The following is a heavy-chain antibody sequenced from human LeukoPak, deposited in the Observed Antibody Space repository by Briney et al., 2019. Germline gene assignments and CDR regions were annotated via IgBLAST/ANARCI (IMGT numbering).Heavy chain of an antibody. CDR3: TRHNLGGSYSLNWFDP. CDR1: GFTFSGSA. CDR2: IRSKANIYAT. Sequence: SGGSLRLSCAASGFTFSGSAMHWVRQASGKGLEWVGRIRSKANIYATAYAASVKGRFTISRDDSKNTAYLQMNSLKTEDTAVYYCTRHNLGGSYSLNWFDPWGQGTLVTVSS. V-gene: IGHV3-73*01. J-gene: IGHJ5*02. D-gene: IGHD1-26*01.